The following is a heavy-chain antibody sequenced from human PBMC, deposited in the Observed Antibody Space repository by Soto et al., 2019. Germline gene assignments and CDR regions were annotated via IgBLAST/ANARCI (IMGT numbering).Heavy chain of an antibody. Sequence: QVQLVQSGAEVKKPGASVKVSCKASGYTFTSYYMHWVRQAPGQGLERMGIINPSGGSTSYAQKFQGRVTMTRDTSTSTVYMELSSLRSEDTAVYYCARTVAVAGTGGYYYGMDVWGQGTTVTVSS. D-gene: IGHD6-19*01. CDR1: GYTFTSYY. CDR3: ARTVAVAGTGGYYYGMDV. V-gene: IGHV1-46*01. CDR2: INPSGGST. J-gene: IGHJ6*02.